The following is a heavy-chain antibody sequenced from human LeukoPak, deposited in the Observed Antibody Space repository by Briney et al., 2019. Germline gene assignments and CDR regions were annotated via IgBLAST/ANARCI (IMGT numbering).Heavy chain of an antibody. CDR2: INPRGGST. CDR1: GYTFISYY. J-gene: IGHJ4*02. D-gene: IGHD3-22*01. V-gene: IGHV1-46*01. Sequence: GASVKVSCKASGYTFISYYMHWVRQAPGQGLEWMGIINPRGGSTSYAQKFQGRVTMTRDTSTSTVYMELSSLRSEGTAVYYCARDTANYYYDSSGYYFDYWGQGTLVTVSS. CDR3: ARDTANYYYDSSGYYFDY.